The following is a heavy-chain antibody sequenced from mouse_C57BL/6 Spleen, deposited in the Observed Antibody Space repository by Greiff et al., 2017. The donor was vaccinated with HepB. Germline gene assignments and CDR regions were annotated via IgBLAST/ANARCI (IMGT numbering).Heavy chain of an antibody. D-gene: IGHD1-1*01. CDR2: IWRGGST. CDR3: ASHYYGSSWGYAMDY. J-gene: IGHJ4*01. V-gene: IGHV2-5*01. Sequence: QVQLQQSGPGLVQPSQSLSITCTVSGFSLTSYGVHWVRQSPGKGLEWLGVIWRGGSTDYNAAFMSRLSITKDNSKSQVFFKMNSLQADDTAIYYCASHYYGSSWGYAMDYWGQGTSVTVSS. CDR1: GFSLTSYG.